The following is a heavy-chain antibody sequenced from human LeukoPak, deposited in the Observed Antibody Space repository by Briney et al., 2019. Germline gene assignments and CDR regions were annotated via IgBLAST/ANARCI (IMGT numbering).Heavy chain of an antibody. CDR3: AKVDIAARYY. D-gene: IGHD6-6*01. Sequence: GGSLRLSCAASGFTFSSYAMSRVRQAPGKGLEWVSAISGSGGSTYYADSVRGRFTISRDNSKNTLYLQMNSLRAEDTAVYYCAKVDIAARYYWGQGTLVTVSS. J-gene: IGHJ4*02. CDR2: ISGSGGST. CDR1: GFTFSSYA. V-gene: IGHV3-23*01.